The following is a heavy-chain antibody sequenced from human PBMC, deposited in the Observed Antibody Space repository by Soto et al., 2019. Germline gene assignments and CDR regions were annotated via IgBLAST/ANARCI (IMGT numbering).Heavy chain of an antibody. Sequence: QITLKESGPTLVKPTQTLTLTCTFSGFSFSINGVAVGWIRQPPGQALEWLALLYWDDDQRYNPSLKNRLTITKDTSRHQVVRTMTNRDPVDTATYYCAHKRDVARGFKSWGQGTLVTVSS. V-gene: IGHV2-5*02. CDR1: GFSFSINGVA. CDR3: AHKRDVARGFKS. J-gene: IGHJ5*01. CDR2: LYWDDDQ.